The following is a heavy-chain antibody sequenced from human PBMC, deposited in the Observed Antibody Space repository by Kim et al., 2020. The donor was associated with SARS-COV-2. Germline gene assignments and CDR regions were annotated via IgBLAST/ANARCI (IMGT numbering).Heavy chain of an antibody. Sequence: GGSLRLSCIDSGVSLSTYVMSWVRQTPGEGLEWVAGITGSGRDTFYSDSVQGRFTISGDNSKSTLQINNLRADDTAVYYCAKGDVRSNYFVFWGQGSLVT. J-gene: IGHJ4*02. CDR3: AKGDVRSNYFVF. D-gene: IGHD3-10*01. CDR2: ITGSGRDT. CDR1: GVSLSTYV. V-gene: IGHV3-23*01.